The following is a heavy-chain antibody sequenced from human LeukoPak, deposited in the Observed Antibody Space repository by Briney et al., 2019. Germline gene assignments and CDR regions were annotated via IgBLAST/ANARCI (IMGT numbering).Heavy chain of an antibody. CDR3: ASGNGYSSSWYRGNLDY. V-gene: IGHV1-3*01. D-gene: IGHD6-13*01. CDR2: INAGNGNT. J-gene: IGHJ4*02. Sequence: GRSLRLSCAASGFTFSSYAMHWVRQAPGQRLEWMGWINAGNGNTKYSQKFQGRVTITRDTSASTAYMELSSLRSEDTAVYYCASGNGYSSSWYRGNLDYWGQGTLVTVSS. CDR1: GFTFSSYA.